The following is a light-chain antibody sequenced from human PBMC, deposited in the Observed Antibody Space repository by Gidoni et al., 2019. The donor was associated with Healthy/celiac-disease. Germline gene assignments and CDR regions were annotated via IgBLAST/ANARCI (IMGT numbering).Light chain of an antibody. CDR2: DAS. CDR3: QQRSNWPPVIT. J-gene: IGKJ5*01. Sequence: EIVLTQSPAPLSLSPGERATLSCRASQSVSSYLAWYQKKPGQAPRLIIYDASNRATGIPARFSGSGSGTDFPLTISSLEPEDFAVYYCQQRSNWPPVITFGQGTRLEIK. CDR1: QSVSSY. V-gene: IGKV3-11*01.